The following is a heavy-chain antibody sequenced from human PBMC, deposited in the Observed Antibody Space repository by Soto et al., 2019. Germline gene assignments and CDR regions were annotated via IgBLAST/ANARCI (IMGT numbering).Heavy chain of an antibody. CDR1: GGSISSSSYY. Sequence: QLQLQESGPGLVKPSETLSLTCTVSGGSISSSSYYWGWIRQPPGKGLEWIGSIYYSGSTYYNPSLKSRVTISVDTSKNQFSLKLSSVTAADTAVYYCARLHRLEWLGNFDYWGQGTLVTVSS. J-gene: IGHJ4*02. D-gene: IGHD3-3*01. CDR3: ARLHRLEWLGNFDY. CDR2: IYYSGST. V-gene: IGHV4-39*01.